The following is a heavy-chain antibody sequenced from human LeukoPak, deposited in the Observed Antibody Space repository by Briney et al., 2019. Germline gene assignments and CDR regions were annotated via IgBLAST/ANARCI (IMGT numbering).Heavy chain of an antibody. V-gene: IGHV3-23*01. CDR1: GFTFSSYS. Sequence: GGSLRLSCATSGFTFSSYSMSWVRQAPGKGLEWGSGIGASGGSTYYADAVKSRFTISRDNSKNTLYPQMNSLRTEDTAVYYCAKAEGYDILTGLDYWGQGTLVTVSS. CDR2: IGASGGST. J-gene: IGHJ4*02. D-gene: IGHD3-9*01. CDR3: AKAEGYDILTGLDY.